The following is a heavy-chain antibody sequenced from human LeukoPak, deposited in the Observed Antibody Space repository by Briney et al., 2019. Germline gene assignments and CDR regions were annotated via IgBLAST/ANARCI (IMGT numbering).Heavy chain of an antibody. CDR2: IYYSGST. J-gene: IGHJ4*02. Sequence: PSETLSLTCTVSGGSISSYYWSWIRQPPGKGLEWIGYIYYSGSTNYNPSLKSRVTISVDTSKNQFSLKLSSVTAADTAVYYCARCGSGWCGNFDYWGQGTLVTVSS. D-gene: IGHD6-19*01. CDR1: GGSISSYY. V-gene: IGHV4-59*01. CDR3: ARCGSGWCGNFDY.